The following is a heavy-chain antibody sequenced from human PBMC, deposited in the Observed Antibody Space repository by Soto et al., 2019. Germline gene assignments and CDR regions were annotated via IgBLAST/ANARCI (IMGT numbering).Heavy chain of an antibody. CDR1: GYTFTSYG. Sequence: QVQLVQSGAEVKKPGASVKVSCKASGYTFTSYGISWVRQAPGQGLEWMGWISAYNGNTNYAQKLQGRVTMTTDTSTSTAYMELRSLRSDDTAVYYCARDKYDFWSGPRGFFDYWGQGTLGTVSS. D-gene: IGHD3-3*01. CDR3: ARDKYDFWSGPRGFFDY. V-gene: IGHV1-18*01. J-gene: IGHJ4*02. CDR2: ISAYNGNT.